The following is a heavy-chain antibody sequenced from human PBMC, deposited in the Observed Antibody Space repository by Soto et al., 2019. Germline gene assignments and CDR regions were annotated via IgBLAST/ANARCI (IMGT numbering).Heavy chain of an antibody. Sequence: EVQLVESGGGLVQPGGSLRLSCTASGFTFSSYWMHWVRQAPGKGLEWVSRIKSDGSWALYADSMEGRLTISRDNAKNTMVQQMTSLRAEDTAVYYYVRGDGDYYDGNGYLGRHWGQGTLVTVSS. V-gene: IGHV3-74*01. D-gene: IGHD3-22*01. J-gene: IGHJ4*02. CDR2: IKSDGSWA. CDR1: GFTFSSYW. CDR3: VRGDGDYYDGNGYLGRH.